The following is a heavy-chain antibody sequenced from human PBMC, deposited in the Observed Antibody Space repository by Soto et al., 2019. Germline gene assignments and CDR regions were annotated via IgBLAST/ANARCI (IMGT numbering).Heavy chain of an antibody. CDR2: ISGYNGKT. Sequence: QVQLVQSGAEVKKPGASVKVSCKASGYSFTSFGISWVRQAPGQGLEWVGWISGYNGKTNYAQNLQGRVTLTTDTSTTTAYMELKSLRYDDTAVYYCARDNFDYIWGTYLPNWFDPWGQGTLVTVSS. CDR3: ARDNFDYIWGTYLPNWFDP. D-gene: IGHD3-16*02. V-gene: IGHV1-18*01. J-gene: IGHJ5*02. CDR1: GYSFTSFG.